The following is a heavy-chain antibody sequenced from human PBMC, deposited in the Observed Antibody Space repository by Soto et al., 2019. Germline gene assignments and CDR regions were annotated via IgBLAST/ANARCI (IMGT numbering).Heavy chain of an antibody. CDR2: IYPGDSDT. V-gene: IGHV5-51*01. Sequence: GESLKISCKGSGYSFTSYWIGWVRQMPGKGLEWMGIIYPGDSDTRYSPSFQGQVTISADKSISTAYLQWSSLKASDTAMYYCARPTYCGGDCYSGSGAFDIWGQGTMVTVSS. D-gene: IGHD2-21*02. CDR3: ARPTYCGGDCYSGSGAFDI. J-gene: IGHJ3*02. CDR1: GYSFTSYW.